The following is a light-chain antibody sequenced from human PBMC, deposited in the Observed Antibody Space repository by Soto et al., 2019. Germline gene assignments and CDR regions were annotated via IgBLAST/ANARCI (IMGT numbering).Light chain of an antibody. V-gene: IGKV3-20*01. CDR3: QVYNSSPWT. CDR2: GAS. CDR1: QSVSGNF. J-gene: IGKJ1*01. Sequence: EIVLTQSPGTLSLSPGERATLSCWAGQSVSGNFLAWYQVKPGQAPRLVVYGASTRASGFPDRFSGSGSGTDFTLTISRLEPEDFAMYYCQVYNSSPWTFGQGTKVDIK.